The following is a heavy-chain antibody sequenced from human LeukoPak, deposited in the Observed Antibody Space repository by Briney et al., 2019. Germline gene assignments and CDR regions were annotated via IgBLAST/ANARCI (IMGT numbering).Heavy chain of an antibody. D-gene: IGHD2-21*01. CDR1: GGSISSYY. Sequence: SETLSLTCTVSGGSISSYYWSWTRQPPGKGLEWIGYIYYSGSTNYNPSLKSRVTISVDTSKNQFSLKLSSVTAADTAVYYCARDELPDPNAFDIWGQGTMVTVSS. CDR3: ARDELPDPNAFDI. V-gene: IGHV4-59*12. CDR2: IYYSGST. J-gene: IGHJ3*02.